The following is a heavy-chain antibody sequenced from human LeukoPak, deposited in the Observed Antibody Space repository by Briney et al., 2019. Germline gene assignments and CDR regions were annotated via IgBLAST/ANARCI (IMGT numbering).Heavy chain of an antibody. Sequence: GGSLRLSCAASGFTFSTYSMNWVRQAPGKGLEWVSSISSSRDHIYYADSVKGRFTISRDNAENSLHLQMSSLRAEDTAVYYCARDGPYCYSSRCYASWYFDLWGRGTLVTVSS. J-gene: IGHJ2*01. V-gene: IGHV3-21*01. D-gene: IGHD2-2*01. CDR2: ISSSRDHI. CDR3: ARDGPYCYSSRCYASWYFDL. CDR1: GFTFSTYS.